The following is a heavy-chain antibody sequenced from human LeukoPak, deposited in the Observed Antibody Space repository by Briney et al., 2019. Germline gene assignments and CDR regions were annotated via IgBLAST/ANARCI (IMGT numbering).Heavy chain of an antibody. CDR1: GYTFTNYA. CDR3: ARDESGSYRGDY. D-gene: IGHD1-26*01. V-gene: IGHV1-18*01. J-gene: IGHJ4*02. CDR2: ISAYNGNT. Sequence: ASVKVSCKASGYTFTNYAIHWVRQVPGQRLEWMGWISAYNGNTNYAQELQGRVTMTTDTSTSTAYMELRSLRSDDTAVYYCARDESGSYRGDYWGQGTLVTVSS.